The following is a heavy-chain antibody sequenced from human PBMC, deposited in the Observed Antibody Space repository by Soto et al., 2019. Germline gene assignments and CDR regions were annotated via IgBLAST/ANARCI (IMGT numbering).Heavy chain of an antibody. D-gene: IGHD6-19*01. J-gene: IGHJ4*02. Sequence: QVQLVQSGAEVKKPGASVKVSCKASGYTFTSYDINWVRQATGQGLEWMGWLNPKSGNTGYAQKFQGRVTKTRNTSISTAYMELSSLRSEDTAVYSCARERTVAGNDYWGQGTLVTVSS. V-gene: IGHV1-8*01. CDR1: GYTFTSYD. CDR3: ARERTVAGNDY. CDR2: LNPKSGNT.